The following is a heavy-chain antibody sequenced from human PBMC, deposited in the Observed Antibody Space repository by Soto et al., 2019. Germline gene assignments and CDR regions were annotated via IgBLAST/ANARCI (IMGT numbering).Heavy chain of an antibody. V-gene: IGHV3-30*18. CDR1: GSTFYKYG. D-gene: IGHD3-22*01. CDR2: ISHDGSNK. CDR3: AKDDSNRWYNYYAMDV. Sequence: QVQLVESGGGVVQPGRSLRLSCAASGSTFYKYGMHWVRQAPGKGLEWVALISHDGSNKYYVDSVKGRFTIARDNSKNTVFLQMNSLRPEDTALYFCAKDDSNRWYNYYAMDVWGQGTTVTVSS. J-gene: IGHJ6*02.